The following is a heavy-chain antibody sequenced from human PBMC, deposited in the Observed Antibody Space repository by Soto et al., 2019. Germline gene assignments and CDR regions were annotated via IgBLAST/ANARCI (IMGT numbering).Heavy chain of an antibody. CDR3: ARGAYDFWSGYHPYYYYGMDV. J-gene: IGHJ6*02. CDR1: EFTCSDYC. Sequence: GGSLGLSCSASEFTCSDYCMHLVRQAPGKGLVWFSRIKSDGYSTTYADSVKGRFTISRDNAKNTLFLQMHSLRVEDTAVYYCARGAYDFWSGYHPYYYYGMDVWGQGTTVTVSS. CDR2: IKSDGYST. D-gene: IGHD3-3*01. V-gene: IGHV3-74*01.